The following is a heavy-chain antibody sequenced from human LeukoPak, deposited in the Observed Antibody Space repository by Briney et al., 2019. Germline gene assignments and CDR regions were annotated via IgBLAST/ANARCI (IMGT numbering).Heavy chain of an antibody. D-gene: IGHD7-27*01. CDR1: GYTFTSYY. CDR2: INPSGGST. V-gene: IGHV1-46*01. J-gene: IGHJ6*02. Sequence: ASVKVSCKASGYTFTSYYMHWVRQAPGQGLEWMGIINPSGGSTSYAQKFQGRITMTRDTSTSTVYMELSSLRSEDTAVYYCARGQLGHPPFSPWHYYYYYGMDVWGQGTTVTVSS. CDR3: ARGQLGHPPFSPWHYYYYYGMDV.